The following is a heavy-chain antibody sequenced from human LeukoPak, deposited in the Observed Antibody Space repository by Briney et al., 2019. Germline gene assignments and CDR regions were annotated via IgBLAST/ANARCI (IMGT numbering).Heavy chain of an antibody. J-gene: IGHJ4*02. Sequence: TGGSLRLSCAASGFTFSTYALNWVRRAPGKGLEWVSSIDNRGTYVYYADSMKGRFTISRDSAKNSLYLQMNSLRAEDTAVYYCARTLLTTVTPTFDYWGQGTLVTVSS. V-gene: IGHV3-21*01. D-gene: IGHD4-17*01. CDR1: GFTFSTYA. CDR3: ARTLLTTVTPTFDY. CDR2: IDNRGTYV.